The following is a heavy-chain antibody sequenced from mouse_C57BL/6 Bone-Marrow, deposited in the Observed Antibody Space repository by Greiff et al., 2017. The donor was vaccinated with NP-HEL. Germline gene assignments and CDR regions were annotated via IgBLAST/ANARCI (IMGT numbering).Heavy chain of an antibody. V-gene: IGHV1-69*01. CDR2: IDPSDSYT. CDR1: GYTFTSYW. Sequence: VQLQQPGAELVMPGASVKLSCKASGYTFTSYWMHWVKQRPGQGLEWIGEIDPSDSYTNYNQKFKGKSTLTVDKSSSTAYMQLSSLTSEDSAVYYCARRRGMDYWGQGTSVTVS. CDR3: ARRRGMDY. J-gene: IGHJ4*01.